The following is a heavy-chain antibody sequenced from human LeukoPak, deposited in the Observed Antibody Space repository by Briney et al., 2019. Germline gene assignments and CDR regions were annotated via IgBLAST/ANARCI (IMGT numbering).Heavy chain of an antibody. J-gene: IGHJ4*02. Sequence: PGGSLRLSCAASGFTFSNYGMHWVRQAPGKGLEWVAVISHEGSAKYYADSVEGRFTVSRDNSKNTLNLQMNSLRIEDTAVYYCAKERDPRVSAQLDYWSQGTLVTVSS. V-gene: IGHV3-30*18. CDR3: AKERDPRVSAQLDY. CDR2: ISHEGSAK. D-gene: IGHD6-13*01. CDR1: GFTFSNYG.